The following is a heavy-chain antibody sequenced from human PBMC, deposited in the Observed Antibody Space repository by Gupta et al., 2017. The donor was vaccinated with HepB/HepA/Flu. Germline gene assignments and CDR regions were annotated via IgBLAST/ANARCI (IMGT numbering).Heavy chain of an antibody. J-gene: IGHJ4*02. D-gene: IGHD3-10*01. V-gene: IGHV3-74*01. CDR2: MNQHGSVI. CDR1: GFTVSSYW. Sequence: EVQLAESVGGLVEPGGSLRLPCAASGFTVSSYWMHWVRQAPGKGLVWVSRMNQHGSVINYADSVKGRFTISRDNTKNALYLQMNSLRAEDTAIYFCSRDTFGPYDYWGQGTLVTVSS. CDR3: SRDTFGPYDY.